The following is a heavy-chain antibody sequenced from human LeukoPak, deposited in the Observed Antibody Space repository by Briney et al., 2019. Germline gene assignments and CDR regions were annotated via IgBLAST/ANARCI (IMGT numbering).Heavy chain of an antibody. D-gene: IGHD2-2*01. CDR3: AKDSGIVVVPAAMDY. V-gene: IGHV3-23*01. CDR1: GFTFSSHA. Sequence: GGSLRLSCAASGFTFSSHAMSRVRQAPGKGLEWVSAISGSGGSTYYADSVKGRFTISRDNSKNTLYLQMNSLRAEDTAVYYCAKDSGIVVVPAAMDYWGQGTLVTVSS. CDR2: ISGSGGST. J-gene: IGHJ4*02.